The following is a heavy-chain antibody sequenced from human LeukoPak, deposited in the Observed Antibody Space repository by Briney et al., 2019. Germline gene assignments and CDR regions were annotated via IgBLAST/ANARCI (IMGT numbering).Heavy chain of an antibody. D-gene: IGHD6-13*01. Sequence: GASVKVSRKASGYTFTSYGISWVRQAPGQGLEWMGWISAYNGNANYAQKLQGRVTMTTDTSTSTAYMELRSLRSDDTAVYYCARDSRRIAAAGTVWFDPWGQGTLVTVSS. CDR3: ARDSRRIAAAGTVWFDP. J-gene: IGHJ5*02. V-gene: IGHV1-18*01. CDR2: ISAYNGNA. CDR1: GYTFTSYG.